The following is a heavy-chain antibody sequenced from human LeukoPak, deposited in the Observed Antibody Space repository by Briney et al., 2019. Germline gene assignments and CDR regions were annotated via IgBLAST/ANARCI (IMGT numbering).Heavy chain of an antibody. CDR1: GGSISGYY. J-gene: IGHJ5*02. Sequence: SETLSLTCTVSGGSISGYYWSWIRQPAGKGLEWIGRIYTSGSTNYNPSLKSRVTMSVDTSKNQFSLKLSSVTAADTAVYYCARDLVAAGVANWFDPWGQGTLVTVSS. D-gene: IGHD6-13*01. CDR2: IYTSGST. V-gene: IGHV4-4*07. CDR3: ARDLVAAGVANWFDP.